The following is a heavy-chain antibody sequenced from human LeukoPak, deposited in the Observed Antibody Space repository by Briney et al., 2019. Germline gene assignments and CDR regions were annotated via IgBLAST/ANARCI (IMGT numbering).Heavy chain of an antibody. CDR3: ARLTWDLPPGGLYYNYYIDV. Sequence: SQTLSLTCAIFGDSVSSNSAAWDWIRQSPSRGLEWLGRTYYRSKWYNDYALSVKSRITINPDTSKNQFSLRLTSVTAADTAVYYCARLTWDLPPGGLYYNYYIDVWDKGATVTVSS. CDR2: TYYRSKWYN. V-gene: IGHV6-1*01. D-gene: IGHD1-26*01. J-gene: IGHJ6*03. CDR1: GDSVSSNSAA.